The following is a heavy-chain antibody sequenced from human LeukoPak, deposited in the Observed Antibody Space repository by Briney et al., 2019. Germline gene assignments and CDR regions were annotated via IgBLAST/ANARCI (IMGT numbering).Heavy chain of an antibody. CDR2: ISGSGDST. V-gene: IGHV3-23*01. Sequence: GGSLRLSCAASGFTFSSYAMSWVRQAPGKGLEWVSAISGSGDSTYYADSVKGRFTISRDNSKNTLYLQVNSLRAEDTVVYYCAELGITMIGGVWGKGTTVTISS. CDR3: AELGITMIGGV. J-gene: IGHJ6*04. CDR1: GFTFSSYA. D-gene: IGHD3-10*02.